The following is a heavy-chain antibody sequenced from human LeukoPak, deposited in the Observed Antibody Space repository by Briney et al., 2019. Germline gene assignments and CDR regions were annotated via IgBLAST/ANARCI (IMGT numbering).Heavy chain of an antibody. D-gene: IGHD1-26*01. CDR1: GYTFTGYY. Sequence: GASVKVSCKASGYTFTGYYIHWVRRAPGQGLECMGWINPDSGDTYYAQKFRGTLTMTRDTSITTVYMELSDLTSDDTAVYYCARDHNGSCDYWGQGTLVSVSS. CDR2: INPDSGDT. J-gene: IGHJ4*02. CDR3: ARDHNGSCDY. V-gene: IGHV1-2*02.